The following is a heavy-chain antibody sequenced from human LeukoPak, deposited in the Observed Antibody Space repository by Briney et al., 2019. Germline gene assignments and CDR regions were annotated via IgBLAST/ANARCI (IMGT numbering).Heavy chain of an antibody. V-gene: IGHV3-23*01. CDR1: GFTFSSYA. CDR3: AKGSITFGGVIVQPFDY. CDR2: ISGSGGST. D-gene: IGHD3-16*02. J-gene: IGHJ4*02. Sequence: GGSLRLSCAASGFTFSSYAMSWVRQPPGKGLEWVSAISGSGGSTYYADSAKGRFTISRDNSKNTLYLQMNSLRAEDTAVYYCAKGSITFGGVIVQPFDYWGQGTLVTVSS.